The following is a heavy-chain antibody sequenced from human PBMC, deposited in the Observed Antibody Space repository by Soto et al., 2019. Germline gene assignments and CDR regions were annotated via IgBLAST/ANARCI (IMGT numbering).Heavy chain of an antibody. Sequence: QLQLQESGPGLVKPSETLSLTCTVSGGSISSSSYYWGWIRQPPGKGLEWIGSIYYSGSTYYNPSLKSRVTISVDTSKNQFSLKLSSVTAADTAVYYCARIKTIFGVVTFFDYWGQGTLVTVSS. J-gene: IGHJ4*02. CDR1: GGSISSSSYY. D-gene: IGHD3-3*01. CDR3: ARIKTIFGVVTFFDY. V-gene: IGHV4-39*01. CDR2: IYYSGST.